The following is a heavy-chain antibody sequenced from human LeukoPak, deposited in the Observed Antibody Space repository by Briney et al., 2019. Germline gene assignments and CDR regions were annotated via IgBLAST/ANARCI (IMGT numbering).Heavy chain of an antibody. CDR1: DVSISSSSYY. V-gene: IGHV4-39*01. D-gene: IGHD4-17*01. CDR2: IYYSGST. CDR3: ARGAAHGDYGN. J-gene: IGHJ4*02. Sequence: SETLTLTCTVSDVSISSSSYYWGWIRQPPGKGLEWIGSIYYSGSTYYNPSLKSRISISVDTSKKQFSLKLTSVTAADTAVYYCARGAAHGDYGNWGQGTLVSASS.